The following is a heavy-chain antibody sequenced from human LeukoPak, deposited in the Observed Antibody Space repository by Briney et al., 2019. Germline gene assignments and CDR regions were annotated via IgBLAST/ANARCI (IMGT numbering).Heavy chain of an antibody. CDR3: ARDRYGDGFAHLDY. CDR2: ITPSGGT. D-gene: IGHD5-24*01. V-gene: IGHV1-2*02. CDR1: GYTFTSYA. Sequence: ASVKVSCKASGYTFTSYAIHWVRQAPGQGLEWMGWITPSGGTNCPQKFQGRVAITWDTSITTAYMGLSRLTSDDTAVYYCARDRYGDGFAHLDYWGQGALVTVSS. J-gene: IGHJ4*02.